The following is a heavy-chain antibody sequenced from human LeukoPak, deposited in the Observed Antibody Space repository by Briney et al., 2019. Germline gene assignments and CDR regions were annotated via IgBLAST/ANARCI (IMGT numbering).Heavy chain of an antibody. Sequence: GGSLRLSCAASGFTFSSYGMHWVRQAPGKGLEWVAFIRYDGSNKYYADSVKGRFTISRDNSKNTLYLQMNSLRAEDTAVYYCAKDSQRWRDPYYYDSSGSRELDYWGQGTLVTVSS. CDR2: IRYDGSNK. D-gene: IGHD3-22*01. CDR1: GFTFSSYG. V-gene: IGHV3-30*02. CDR3: AKDSQRWRDPYYYDSSGSRELDY. J-gene: IGHJ4*02.